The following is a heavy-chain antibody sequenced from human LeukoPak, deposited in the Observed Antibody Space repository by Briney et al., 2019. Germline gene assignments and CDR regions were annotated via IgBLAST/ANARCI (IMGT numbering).Heavy chain of an antibody. D-gene: IGHD6-19*01. CDR1: GFTFSSYA. CDR3: ARELEIAVAGTLGY. J-gene: IGHJ4*02. V-gene: IGHV3-33*01. Sequence: GGSLKLSCAASGFTFSSYAMHWVRQAPGKGLEWVAVIWYDGSNKYYADSVKGRFTISRDHPKNTLYLQMKSLRAEDTAVYYCARELEIAVAGTLGYWGQGTLVTVSS. CDR2: IWYDGSNK.